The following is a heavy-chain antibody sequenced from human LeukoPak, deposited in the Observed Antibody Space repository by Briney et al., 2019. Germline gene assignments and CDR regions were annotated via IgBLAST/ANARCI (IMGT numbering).Heavy chain of an antibody. CDR2: ISSGSSYI. V-gene: IGHV3-21*01. D-gene: IGHD2-2*02. J-gene: IGHJ4*02. CDR3: ARARGVPAAIPQPSFYDY. Sequence: GGSLRLSCAASGFTFSSYSMNWVRQAPGKGLEWVSSISSGSSYIYYTDSVKGRFTISRDNAKNSLYLQVNSLRAEDTAVYYCARARGVPAAIPQPSFYDYWGQGTLVTVSS. CDR1: GFTFSSYS.